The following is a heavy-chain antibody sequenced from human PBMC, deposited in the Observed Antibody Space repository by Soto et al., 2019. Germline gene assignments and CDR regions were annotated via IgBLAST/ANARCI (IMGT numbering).Heavy chain of an antibody. V-gene: IGHV3-49*03. CDR3: TRDRAPFELYYFDY. CDR2: IRSKAYGGTT. Sequence: LSLTCTVSGGSISSYYWSWIRQAPGKGLAWVGFIRSKAYGGTTEYAASVKGRFTISRDDSKSIAYLQMNSLKTEDTAVYYCTRDRAPFELYYFDYWGQGTLVTVSS. CDR1: GGSISSYY. D-gene: IGHD2-15*01. J-gene: IGHJ4*02.